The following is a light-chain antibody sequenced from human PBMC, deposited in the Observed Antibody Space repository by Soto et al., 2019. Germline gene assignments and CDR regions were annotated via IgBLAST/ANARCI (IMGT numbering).Light chain of an antibody. CDR3: QQYDSLPPT. J-gene: IGKJ4*01. CDR2: DAS. V-gene: IGKV1-33*01. CDR1: QDITNY. Sequence: DLQMTQSPSSLSASVGDRVTITCQASQDITNYLNWYQQKPGKAPKLLIYDASSLETGVPSRFTGSGSETDFTFTISSLQPEDIATYYCQQYDSLPPTFGGGTKVEIK.